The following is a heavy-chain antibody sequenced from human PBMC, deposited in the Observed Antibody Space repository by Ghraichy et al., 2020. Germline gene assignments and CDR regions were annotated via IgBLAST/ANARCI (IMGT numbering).Heavy chain of an antibody. CDR2: ISAYNGNT. CDR3: ARSPMVRGVIEDPLDYNWFDP. J-gene: IGHJ5*02. V-gene: IGHV1-18*01. Sequence: ASVKVSCKASGYTFTSYGISWVRQAPGQGLEWMGWISAYNGNTNYAQKLQGRVTMTTDTSTSTAYMELRSLRSDDTAVYYCARSPMVRGVIEDPLDYNWFDPWGQGTLVTVSS. D-gene: IGHD3-10*01. CDR1: GYTFTSYG.